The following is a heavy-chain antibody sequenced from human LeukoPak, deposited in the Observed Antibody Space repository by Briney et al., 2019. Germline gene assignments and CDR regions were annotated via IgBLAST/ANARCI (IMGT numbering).Heavy chain of an antibody. CDR3: ANGGYYYDSSTNYYFDY. CDR2: ISGSGGST. J-gene: IGHJ4*02. V-gene: IGHV3-23*01. D-gene: IGHD3-22*01. CDR1: GFTFSSYA. Sequence: PGGSLRLSCAASGFTFSSYAMSWVRQAPGKGLEWVSAISGSGGSTYYADSVKGRFTISRDNSKNTLYLQMNSLRAEDTAVYYCANGGYYYDSSTNYYFDYWGQGTLVTVSS.